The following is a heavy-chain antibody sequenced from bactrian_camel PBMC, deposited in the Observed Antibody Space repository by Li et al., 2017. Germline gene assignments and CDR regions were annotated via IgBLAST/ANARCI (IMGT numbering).Heavy chain of an antibody. CDR3: KTDSAMGGSWCDS. CDR1: ENIRDTYS. CDR2: IDRDGST. V-gene: IGHV3S53*01. Sequence: HVQLVESGGGPVQAGGSLTLSCAVRENIRDTYSMGWFRRAPGKRYDEVDEVVATIDRDGSTSYGYSMKGRFTISKDNAKNTLYLQIDSLKPEDTAMYYCKTDSAMGGSWCDSWGQETQVTVS. D-gene: IGHD6*01. J-gene: IGHJ4*01.